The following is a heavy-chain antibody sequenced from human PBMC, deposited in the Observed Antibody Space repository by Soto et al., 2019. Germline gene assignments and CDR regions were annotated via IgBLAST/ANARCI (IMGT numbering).Heavy chain of an antibody. D-gene: IGHD1-7*01. J-gene: IGHJ4*02. V-gene: IGHV4-34*01. CDR3: ARGFCGLELRCGIFDY. Sequence: PSETLSLTCAVYGGSFSGYYWSWIRQPPGKGLEWIGEINHSGSTNYNPSLKSRVTISVDTSKNQFSLKLSSVTAADTAVYYCARGFCGLELRCGIFDYWGQGTLVTVSS. CDR1: GGSFSGYY. CDR2: INHSGST.